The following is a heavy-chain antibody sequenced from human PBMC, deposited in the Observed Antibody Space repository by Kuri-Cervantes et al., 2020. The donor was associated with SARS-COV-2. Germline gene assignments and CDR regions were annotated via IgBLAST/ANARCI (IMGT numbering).Heavy chain of an antibody. CDR2: INSDGSST. Sequence: GESLKISCVASGFAFSSLTMHWVRQAPGKGLVWVSRINSDGSSTSYADSVKGRFTISRDNAKNTLYLQMSSLRAEDTAVYYCAREGHDYSNYGRWFDPWGQGTLVTVSS. CDR3: AREGHDYSNYGRWFDP. J-gene: IGHJ5*02. D-gene: IGHD4-11*01. CDR1: GFAFSSLT. V-gene: IGHV3-74*01.